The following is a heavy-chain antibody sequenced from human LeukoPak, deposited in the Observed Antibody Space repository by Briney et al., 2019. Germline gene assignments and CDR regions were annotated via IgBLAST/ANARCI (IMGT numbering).Heavy chain of an antibody. D-gene: IGHD2-2*01. J-gene: IGHJ4*02. CDR1: GFTFSSYR. Sequence: GGSLRLSCAASGFTFSSYRMNWVRQAPGKGLEWVSSVSSSDTYIYHADSVKGRFTISRDNAKNSLYLQMNSLRVEDTAVYYCARDPSGGSSWVRFDYWGQGTLVTVSS. V-gene: IGHV3-21*01. CDR2: VSSSDTYI. CDR3: ARDPSGGSSWVRFDY.